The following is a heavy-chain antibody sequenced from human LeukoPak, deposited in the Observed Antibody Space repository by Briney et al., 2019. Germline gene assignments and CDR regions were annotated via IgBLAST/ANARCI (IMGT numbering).Heavy chain of an antibody. D-gene: IGHD6-19*01. CDR2: IASSGTTI. J-gene: IGHJ4*02. V-gene: IGHV3-48*03. CDR3: ALLAVASDFDY. CDR1: VFPFIVYE. Sequence: PGGSLRLSCAVSVFPFIVYEMRCVPEAPGEGVGWVSNIASSGTTIYYADSVKGRFSISRDNAMSSLYLQMNSLRVEDTAVYYCALLAVASDFDYWGQGALVTVSS.